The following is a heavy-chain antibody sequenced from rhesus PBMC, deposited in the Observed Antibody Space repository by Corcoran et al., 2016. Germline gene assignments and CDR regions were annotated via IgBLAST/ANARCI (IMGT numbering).Heavy chain of an antibody. Sequence: QVQLQESGPGVVKPSETLSLTCAVSGGSISDSYRWSWIRQPPGKGLEWIGYIYVGSTSSNYTPPLKSRVTISKDTSKNQFSLKLSSVTAADTAVYYCARDLDYSVGGGLDSWGQGVVVTVSS. D-gene: IGHD3-16*01. J-gene: IGHJ6*01. CDR2: IYVGSTSS. V-gene: IGHV4S10*01. CDR3: ARDLDYSVGGGLDS. CDR1: GGSISDSYR.